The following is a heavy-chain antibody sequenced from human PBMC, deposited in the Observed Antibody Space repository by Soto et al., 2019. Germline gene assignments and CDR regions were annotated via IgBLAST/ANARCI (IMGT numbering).Heavy chain of an antibody. J-gene: IGHJ4*02. CDR1: GGSISSGGYY. V-gene: IGHV4-31*03. CDR3: ARQTVEGSRIVVVPAALPVDY. CDR2: IYYSGST. Sequence: QVQLQESGPGLVKPSQTLSLTCTVSGGSISSGGYYWSWIRQHPGKGLEWIGYIYYSGSTYYNPSLKSRFTISVDTSKNQFSLKLSSVTAADTAVYYCARQTVEGSRIVVVPAALPVDYWGQGTLVTVSS. D-gene: IGHD2-2*01.